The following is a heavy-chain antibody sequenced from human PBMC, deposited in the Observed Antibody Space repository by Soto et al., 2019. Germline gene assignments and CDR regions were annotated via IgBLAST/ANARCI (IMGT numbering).Heavy chain of an antibody. Sequence: SVQVSCKASGYTFTSYYMHWVRQAPGQGLEWMGIINPSGGSTSYAQKFQGRVTMTRDTSTSTVYMELSSLKASGTAMYYCARQGYSSGWYHLEVSWFDPWGQGTLVTVSS. J-gene: IGHJ5*02. V-gene: IGHV1-46*01. CDR3: ARQGYSSGWYHLEVSWFDP. CDR1: GYTFTSYY. CDR2: INPSGGST. D-gene: IGHD6-19*01.